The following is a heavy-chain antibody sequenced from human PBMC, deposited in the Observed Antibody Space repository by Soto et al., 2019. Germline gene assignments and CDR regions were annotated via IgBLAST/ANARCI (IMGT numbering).Heavy chain of an antibody. Sequence: GGSLRLSCAASGFSFVNYAMNWVRQAPGKGLEWVSGLSGSGTSTYYADSVKGRFTISRGNSRDTLFLQMNSLTADDTAVYYCAKATTNGGWFNPFDSWGQGALVTVSS. CDR2: LSGSGTST. CDR1: GFSFVNYA. J-gene: IGHJ4*02. CDR3: AKATTNGGWFNPFDS. D-gene: IGHD6-19*01. V-gene: IGHV3-23*01.